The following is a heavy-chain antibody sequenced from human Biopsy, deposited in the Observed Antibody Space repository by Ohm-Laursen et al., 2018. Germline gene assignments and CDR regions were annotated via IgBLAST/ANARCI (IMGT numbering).Heavy chain of an antibody. J-gene: IGHJ4*02. Sequence: SLRLSCAASGFTFSSYGMHWVRQAPGKGLEWVAAIWYDGSNKNYADSVKGRFTISRDNSKSTLYLQMNSLSGEDTAVYYCAKCMTGGSNYYFHHCGQGTLVTVSS. CDR2: IWYDGSNK. CDR1: GFTFSSYG. CDR3: AKCMTGGSNYYFHH. V-gene: IGHV3-33*06. D-gene: IGHD2-8*01.